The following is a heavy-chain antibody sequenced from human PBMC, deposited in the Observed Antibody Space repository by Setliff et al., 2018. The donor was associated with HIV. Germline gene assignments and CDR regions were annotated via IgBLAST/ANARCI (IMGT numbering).Heavy chain of an antibody. CDR2: INVNNDAT. CDR1: GYTFTSHY. CDR3: ARNIDMHYDFWSAYDY. D-gene: IGHD3-3*01. J-gene: IGHJ4*02. Sequence: ASVKVSCKASGYTFTSHYIHWVRQAPGQGLEWMGWINVNNDATNYAQKFQGRVSMTRDTSISTADMELRSLTSDDTAVYYCARNIDMHYDFWSAYDYWGQGALVTVSS. V-gene: IGHV1-2*02.